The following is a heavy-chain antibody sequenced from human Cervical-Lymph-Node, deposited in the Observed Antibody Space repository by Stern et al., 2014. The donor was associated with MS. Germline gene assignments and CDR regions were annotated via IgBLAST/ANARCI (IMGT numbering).Heavy chain of an antibody. V-gene: IGHV1-2*02. D-gene: IGHD6-6*01. CDR2: INPKSGGT. J-gene: IGHJ5*02. CDR1: GYIFTDNY. Sequence: VQLVESGAEVEKPGASVKVSCKASGYIFTDNYLHWVRQAPGQGLEWMGRINPKSGGTSYAQSFQGRVTLTRDKSITTAYMDLSRLTSDDTAVYYCTRALRIADRPSPGGHWFDPWGQGTLVIVSS. CDR3: TRALRIADRPSPGGHWFDP.